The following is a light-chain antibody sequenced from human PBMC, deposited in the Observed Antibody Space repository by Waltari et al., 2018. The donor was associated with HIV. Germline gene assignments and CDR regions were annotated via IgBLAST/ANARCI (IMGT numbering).Light chain of an antibody. Sequence: QSALTQAPSASGSPGQSVTISCTGTSSDVGGYNSVSWYQQHPGKAPKLMIYEVSKRPSGVPDRFSGSKSGNTASLTVSGLQAEDEADYYCSSYAGSNNFVLGTGTKVTVL. CDR1: SSDVGGYNS. CDR2: EVS. CDR3: SSYAGSNNFV. J-gene: IGLJ1*01. V-gene: IGLV2-8*01.